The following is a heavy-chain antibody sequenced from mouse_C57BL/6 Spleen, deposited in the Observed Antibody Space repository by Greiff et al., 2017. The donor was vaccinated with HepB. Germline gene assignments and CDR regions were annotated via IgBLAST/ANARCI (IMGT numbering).Heavy chain of an antibody. CDR1: GYTFTDYE. Sequence: QVQLQQPGAELVRPGASVTLSCKASGYTFTDYEMHWVKQTPVHGLEWIGAIDPETGGTAYNQKFKGKAILTADKSSSTAYMELRSLTSEDSAVYYCTRRLGAYWGQGTLVTVSA. D-gene: IGHD3-3*01. CDR2: IDPETGGT. J-gene: IGHJ3*01. CDR3: TRRLGAY. V-gene: IGHV1-15*01.